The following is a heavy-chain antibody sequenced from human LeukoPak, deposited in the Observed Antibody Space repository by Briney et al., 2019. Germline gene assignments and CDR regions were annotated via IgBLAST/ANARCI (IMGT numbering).Heavy chain of an antibody. V-gene: IGHV3-21*01. CDR1: GFTFSSYS. CDR2: ISSSGSYI. Sequence: GGSLRLSCAASGFTFSSYSMNWVRQAPGKGLEWVSSISSSGSYIYYADSVKGRFTISRDNAKNSLYLQMNSLRAEDTAVYYCARDLVRGVTPYDYLGQGTLVTVSS. D-gene: IGHD3-10*01. J-gene: IGHJ4*02. CDR3: ARDLVRGVTPYDY.